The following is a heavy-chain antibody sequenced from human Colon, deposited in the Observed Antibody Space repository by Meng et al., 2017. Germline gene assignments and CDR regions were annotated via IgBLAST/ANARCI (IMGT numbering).Heavy chain of an antibody. Sequence: QGQLRESGPGLVKLSETLSLTCAVSGGSISRSDWWSWVRQPPGKGLEWIGETSHSGSTNYSPSLKSRVTISLDKSKNQLSLKLNSVTAADTAVYYCASSDYYRSDYWGQGTLVTVSS. V-gene: IGHV4-4*02. J-gene: IGHJ4*02. D-gene: IGHD3-22*01. CDR3: ASSDYYRSDY. CDR2: TSHSGST. CDR1: GGSISRSDW.